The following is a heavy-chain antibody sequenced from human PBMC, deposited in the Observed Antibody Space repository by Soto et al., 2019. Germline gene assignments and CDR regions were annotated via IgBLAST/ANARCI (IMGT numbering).Heavy chain of an antibody. D-gene: IGHD2-2*01. J-gene: IGHJ6*02. CDR3: AREIVVVPAAVPPSYYYYGMDV. CDR1: GYSFTSYW. Sequence: GESLKISCKGSGYSFTSYWIGWVRQMPGKGLEWMGIIYPGDSDTRYSPSFQGQVTISADKSISTAYLQWSSLKASDTAMYYCAREIVVVPAAVPPSYYYYGMDVWGQGTTVTVSS. V-gene: IGHV5-51*01. CDR2: IYPGDSDT.